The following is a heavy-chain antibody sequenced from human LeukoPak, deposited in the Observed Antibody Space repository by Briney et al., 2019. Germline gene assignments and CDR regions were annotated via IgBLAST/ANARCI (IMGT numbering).Heavy chain of an antibody. CDR1: GYIFTSDW. J-gene: IGHJ4*02. CDR2: IDPSDSYT. Sequence: GESLKISCKASGYIFTSDWITWVRQMPGKGLEWMGRIDPSDSYTNYSPSFQGHVTISADKSTNTAYLQWNSLKASDTAMYYCARLWGSLYYFGSWGQGTLVTVSS. CDR3: ARLWGSLYYFGS. V-gene: IGHV5-10-1*01. D-gene: IGHD3-16*01.